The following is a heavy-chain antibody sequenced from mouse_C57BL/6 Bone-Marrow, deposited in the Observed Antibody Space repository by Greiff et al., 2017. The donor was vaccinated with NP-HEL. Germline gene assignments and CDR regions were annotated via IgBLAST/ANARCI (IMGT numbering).Heavy chain of an antibody. CDR3: ARFCWLLGDWYFDD. CDR2: IYPGSGST. J-gene: IGHJ1*03. V-gene: IGHV1-55*01. D-gene: IGHD2-3*01. CDR1: GYTFTSYW. Sequence: QVQLQQPGAELVKPGASVKMSCKASGYTFTSYWITWVKQRPGQGLEWIGDIYPGSGSTNYTEKFKSKATLTVDTSSSTAYMQLSSLTSEDSAVYYCARFCWLLGDWYFDDWGKGTSVTVSS.